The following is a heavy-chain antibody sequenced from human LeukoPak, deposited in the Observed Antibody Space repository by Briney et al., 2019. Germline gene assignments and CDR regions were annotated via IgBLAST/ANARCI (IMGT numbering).Heavy chain of an antibody. Sequence: PGGSLRLSCAASGFTFSNYWMHWVRQAPGEGLVWVSRINSDGSSTSHADSVKGRFTISRDNAKNTLYLQMNSLRAEDTAVYYCTRDSDSSRYTIDYWGQGALVTVSS. CDR1: GFTFSNYW. D-gene: IGHD3-22*01. V-gene: IGHV3-74*01. CDR3: TRDSDSSRYTIDY. J-gene: IGHJ4*02. CDR2: INSDGSST.